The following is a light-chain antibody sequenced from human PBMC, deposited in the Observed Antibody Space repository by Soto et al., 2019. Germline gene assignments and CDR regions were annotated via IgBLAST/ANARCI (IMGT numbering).Light chain of an antibody. CDR3: SSYAGSNVV. CDR1: SSDVGGYNY. V-gene: IGLV2-8*01. J-gene: IGLJ2*01. CDR2: EVS. Sequence: QSVLTQPPSASGSPGQSVTISCTGTSSDVGGYNYVSWYQQHPGKAPKLMIYEVSKRPSGVPDRFSGSKSANTASLTVSGLQAEDEAHYYCSSYAGSNVVFGGGTQLTVL.